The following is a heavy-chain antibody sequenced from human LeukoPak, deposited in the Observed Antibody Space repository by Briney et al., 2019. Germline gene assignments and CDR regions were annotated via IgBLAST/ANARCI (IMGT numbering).Heavy chain of an antibody. CDR3: ASGDYYGSGSYGY. CDR2: IYYSGST. J-gene: IGHJ4*02. V-gene: IGHV4-30-4*08. CDR1: GGSISSGGYY. D-gene: IGHD3-10*01. Sequence: SETLSLTCTVSGGSISSGGYYWSWIRQHPGTGLEWIGYIYYSGSTYYNPSLKSRVTISVDTSKNQFSLKLSSVTAADTAVYYCASGDYYGSGSYGYWGQGTLVTVSS.